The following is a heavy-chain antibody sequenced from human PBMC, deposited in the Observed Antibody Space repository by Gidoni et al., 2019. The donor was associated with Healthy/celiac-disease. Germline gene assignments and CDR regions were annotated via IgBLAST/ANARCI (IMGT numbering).Heavy chain of an antibody. CDR2: IYSGGST. CDR1: GFTVSSNY. J-gene: IGHJ4*02. CDR3: ASPLLWFRELARDY. V-gene: IGHV3-66*01. D-gene: IGHD3-10*01. Sequence: EVQLVESGGGLVQPGGSLRLSCAASGFTVSSNYMSWVRQAPGKGLEWVSVIYSGGSTYYADSVKGRFTISRDNSKNTLYLQMNSLRAEDTAVYYCASPLLWFRELARDYWGQGTLVTVSS.